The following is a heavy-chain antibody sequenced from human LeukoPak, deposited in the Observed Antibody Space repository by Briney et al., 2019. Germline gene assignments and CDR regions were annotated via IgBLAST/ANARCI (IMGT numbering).Heavy chain of an antibody. D-gene: IGHD3-22*01. Sequence: PSETLSLTCTVSGYSISSGYYWGWIRQPPGKGLEWIGSIYPSGSTYYNPSLNSRVTISLDTAKNQFSLKVISVTAADTAVYYCARVLFDWGFTMIVKNWFDPWGQGTLVTVSS. CDR2: IYPSGST. CDR3: ARVLFDWGFTMIVKNWFDP. V-gene: IGHV4-38-2*02. CDR1: GYSISSGYY. J-gene: IGHJ5*02.